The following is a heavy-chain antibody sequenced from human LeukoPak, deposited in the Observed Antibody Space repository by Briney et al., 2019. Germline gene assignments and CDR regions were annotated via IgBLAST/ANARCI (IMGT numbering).Heavy chain of an antibody. D-gene: IGHD2-21*02. CDR1: GYTFTNYG. Sequence: ASVKVSCKASGYTFTNYGINWVRQAPGQGLEWMGWISVYNGNTNYAQKFQGRVTMTTDTSTNTAYMELRSLRSDDTAVYYCARRFGGDCYAFDSWGQGTLVTVSS. V-gene: IGHV1-18*01. J-gene: IGHJ4*02. CDR2: ISVYNGNT. CDR3: ARRFGGDCYAFDS.